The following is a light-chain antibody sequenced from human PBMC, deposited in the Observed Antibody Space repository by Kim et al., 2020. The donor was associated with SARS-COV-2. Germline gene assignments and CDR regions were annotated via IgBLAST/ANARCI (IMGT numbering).Light chain of an antibody. V-gene: IGLV2-14*03. CDR1: SSDVGGYND. CDR2: DVS. J-gene: IGLJ3*02. Sequence: QSALTQPASVSGSPGQSITISCTGTSSDVGGYNDVSWYQQHPGKAPKLMIYDVSSRASGVSDRFSGSKSGNTASLTISGLQAEDEADYYCSSYTSSSTWVFGGGTQLTVL. CDR3: SSYTSSSTWV.